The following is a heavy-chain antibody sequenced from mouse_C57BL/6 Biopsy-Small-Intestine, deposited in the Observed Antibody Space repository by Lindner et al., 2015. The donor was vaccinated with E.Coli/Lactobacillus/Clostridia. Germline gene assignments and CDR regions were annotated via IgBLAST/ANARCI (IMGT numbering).Heavy chain of an antibody. V-gene: IGHV1-81*01. D-gene: IGHD1-1*01. CDR2: ISAYNGNT. J-gene: IGHJ1*01. Sequence: PVKVSCKASGYTFTSYGISWVRQAPGQGLGWMGWISAYNGNTNYAQKLQGRVTMTTDTSTSTAYMELRSLRSDDTAVYYCARDSSSWYYYYYGMDVWGQGTTVTVSS. CDR1: GYTFTSYG. CDR3: ARDSSSWYYYYYGMDV.